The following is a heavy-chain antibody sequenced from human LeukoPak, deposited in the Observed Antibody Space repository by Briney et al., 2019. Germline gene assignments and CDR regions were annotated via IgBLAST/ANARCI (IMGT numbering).Heavy chain of an antibody. CDR3: ARTRIYARGAFDI. CDR1: GGSFSGYY. J-gene: IGHJ3*02. CDR2: INHSGST. D-gene: IGHD2-8*01. Sequence: SETLSLTCAVYGGSFSGYYWSWIRQRPGKGLEWIGEINHSGSTNYNPSLKSRVTISVDTSKNQFSLKLSSVTAADTAVYYCARTRIYARGAFDIWGQGTMVTVSS. V-gene: IGHV4-34*01.